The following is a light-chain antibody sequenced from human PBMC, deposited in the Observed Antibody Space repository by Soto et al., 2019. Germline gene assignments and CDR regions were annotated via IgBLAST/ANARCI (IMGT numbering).Light chain of an antibody. CDR1: QGITNF. V-gene: IGKV1D-17*01. CDR2: AAS. J-gene: IGKJ4*01. Sequence: NIQMTPSPSAMSASVGDRVTITCRARQGITNFLTWFQQKPGKVPNRFIFAASSLQSGVPSSFSGSGSGAEFTLTISSLQPEDFATFSCRQHNSDSFGGGAKVEIK. CDR3: RQHNSDS.